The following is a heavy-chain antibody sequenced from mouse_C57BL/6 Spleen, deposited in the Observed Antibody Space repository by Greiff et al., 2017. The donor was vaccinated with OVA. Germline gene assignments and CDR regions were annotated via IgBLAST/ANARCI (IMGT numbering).Heavy chain of an antibody. CDR3: ARDDYYGSSFDY. CDR2: ISSGSSTI. D-gene: IGHD1-1*01. J-gene: IGHJ2*01. Sequence: EVKVVESGGGLVKPGGSLKLSCAASGFTFSDYGMHWVRQAPEKGLEWVAYISSGSSTIYYADTVKGRFTISRDNAKTTLFLKMTSLRSEDTAMYYCARDDYYGSSFDYWGQGTTLTVSS. V-gene: IGHV5-17*01. CDR1: GFTFSDYG.